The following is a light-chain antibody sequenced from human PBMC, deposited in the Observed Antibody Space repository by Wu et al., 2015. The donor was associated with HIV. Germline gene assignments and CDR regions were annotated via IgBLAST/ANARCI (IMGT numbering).Light chain of an antibody. V-gene: IGKV3D-20*02. CDR3: QQRGNWPPYT. CDR1: HILTTDY. CDR2: GAS. J-gene: IGKJ2*01. Sequence: VLTQSPGTLSLSPGERATLSCRASHILTTDYLAWYQQKPGQAPRLLIYGASRRATGIPARFSGSGSGTDFTLTIINVEPEDSAVYYCQQRGNWPPYTFGQGTKVEIK.